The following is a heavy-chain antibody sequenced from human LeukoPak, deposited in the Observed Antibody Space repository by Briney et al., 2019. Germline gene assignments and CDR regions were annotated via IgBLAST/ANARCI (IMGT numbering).Heavy chain of an antibody. CDR1: GGSISSSSYY. V-gene: IGHV4-39*07. Sequence: PLETLSLTCTVSGGSISSSSYYWGWIRQPPGKGLEWIGSNSGSTNYNPSLKSRVTISVDTSKNQFSLKLSSVTAADTAVYYCARVRYSGSSLYFDYWGQGTLVTVSS. J-gene: IGHJ4*02. CDR2: NSGST. CDR3: ARVRYSGSSLYFDY. D-gene: IGHD1-26*01.